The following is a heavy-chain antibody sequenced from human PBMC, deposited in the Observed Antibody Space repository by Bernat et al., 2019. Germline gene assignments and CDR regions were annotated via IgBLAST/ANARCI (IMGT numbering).Heavy chain of an antibody. J-gene: IGHJ3*02. V-gene: IGHV3-30*18. Sequence: QVQLVESGGGVVQPGRSLRLSCAASGFTFSSYGMHWVRQAPGKGLEWVAVISYDGSNKYYADSVEDRFTSCRDNSRNTLYLQMNSLRAEDTAVYYCAKDWRSGYIRGAFDIWGEGTMVTVSS. CDR3: AKDWRSGYIRGAFDI. CDR1: GFTFSSYG. CDR2: ISYDGSNK. D-gene: IGHD3-22*01.